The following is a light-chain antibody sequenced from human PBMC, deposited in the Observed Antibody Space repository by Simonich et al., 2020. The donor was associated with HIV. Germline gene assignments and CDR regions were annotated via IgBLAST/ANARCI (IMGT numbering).Light chain of an antibody. J-gene: IGLJ2*01. CDR3: SSYTRSNTLV. V-gene: IGLV2-14*01. CDR1: SSDVGGYNY. Sequence: QSALTQPASVSGSPGQSITISCPGTSSDVGGYNYVSWYQQHPGKAPKLMIYDVSQRPSGVSNRFSGSKSGNTASLTISGLQAEDEADYYCSSYTRSNTLVFGGGTKLTVL. CDR2: DVS.